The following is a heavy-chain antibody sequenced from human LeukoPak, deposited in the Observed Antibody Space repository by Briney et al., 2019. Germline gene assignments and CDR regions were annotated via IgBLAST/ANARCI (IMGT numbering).Heavy chain of an antibody. Sequence: SETLSLTCTVSGYSISSGYYWGWIRQPPGKGLEWIGSICHSGSTYYNPSLKSRVTISVDTSKNQFSLKLSSVTAADTAVYYCARDAGYDFWSGYHQGWFDPWGQGTLVAVSS. D-gene: IGHD3-3*01. CDR3: ARDAGYDFWSGYHQGWFDP. CDR1: GYSISSGYY. V-gene: IGHV4-38-2*02. J-gene: IGHJ5*02. CDR2: ICHSGST.